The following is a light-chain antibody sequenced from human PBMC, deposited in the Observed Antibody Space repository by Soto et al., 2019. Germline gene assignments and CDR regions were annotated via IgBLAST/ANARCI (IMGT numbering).Light chain of an antibody. Sequence: QSVLTQPPSVSAAPGQKVTISCSGSSSNIGNNYVSWYQQLPGTAPKLLIYDNNERPSGIPDRFSGSKSGTSATLGITGLQTGDEADYYCGTWDSSLSAAYVFGTGTKLTVL. CDR1: SSNIGNNY. V-gene: IGLV1-51*01. CDR3: GTWDSSLSAAYV. CDR2: DNN. J-gene: IGLJ1*01.